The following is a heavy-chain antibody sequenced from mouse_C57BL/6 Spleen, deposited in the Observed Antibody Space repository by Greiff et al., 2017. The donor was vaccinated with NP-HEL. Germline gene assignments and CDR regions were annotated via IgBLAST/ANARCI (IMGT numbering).Heavy chain of an antibody. J-gene: IGHJ2*01. CDR2: IDPETGGT. CDR1: GYTFTDYE. Sequence: VKLQQSGAELVRPGASVTLSCKASGYTFTDYEMHWVKQTPVHGLEWIGAIDPETGGTAYNQKFKGKAILTADKSSSTAYMELRSLTSEDSAVYYCTRKAIASYFDYWGQGTTLTVSS. D-gene: IGHD6-1*01. CDR3: TRKAIASYFDY. V-gene: IGHV1-15*01.